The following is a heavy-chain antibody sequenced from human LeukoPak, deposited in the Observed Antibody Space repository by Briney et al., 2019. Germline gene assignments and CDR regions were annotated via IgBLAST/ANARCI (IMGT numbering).Heavy chain of an antibody. CDR2: IYHSGST. CDR3: ASSRLRYYYDSSGYSKPIDY. D-gene: IGHD3-22*01. CDR1: GYSISSGYY. Sequence: PSETLSLTCAVSGYSISSGYYWGWSRQPPGKGLEWIGSIYHSGSTYYNPSLKSRVTISVDTSKNQFSLKLSSVTAADTAVYYCASSRLRYYYDSSGYSKPIDYWGQGTLVTVSS. V-gene: IGHV4-38-2*01. J-gene: IGHJ4*02.